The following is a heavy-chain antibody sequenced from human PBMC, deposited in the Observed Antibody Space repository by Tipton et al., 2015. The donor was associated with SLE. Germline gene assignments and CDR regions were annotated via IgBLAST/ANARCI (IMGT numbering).Heavy chain of an antibody. CDR3: ARGRKNLSYYDSSGYPDY. CDR1: GGSFSGYY. Sequence: TLSHTCAVYGGSFSGYYWSWIRQPPGKGLEWIGEINHSGSTNYNPSLKSRVTISVDTSKNQFSLKLSSVTAADTAVYYCARGRKNLSYYDSSGYPDYWGQGTLVTVPS. CDR2: INHSGST. J-gene: IGHJ4*02. V-gene: IGHV4-34*01. D-gene: IGHD3-22*01.